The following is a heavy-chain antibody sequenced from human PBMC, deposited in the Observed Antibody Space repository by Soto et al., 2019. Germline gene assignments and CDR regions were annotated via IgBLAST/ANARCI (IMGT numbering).Heavy chain of an antibody. V-gene: IGHV4-34*01. J-gene: IGHJ5*02. CDR3: AVGINWFDP. CDR1: GGSFSAYY. CDR2: INHSGST. Sequence: SETLSLTSTVYGGSFSAYYWTWIRQSPGKGLEWIGEINHSGSTNYNPSLKSRVTISVDTSKNQFSLKLSSVTAADTAIYYCAVGINWFDPWGQGTLVTVSS.